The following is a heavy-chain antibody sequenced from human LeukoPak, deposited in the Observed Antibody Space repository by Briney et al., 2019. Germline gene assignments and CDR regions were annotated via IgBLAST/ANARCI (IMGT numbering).Heavy chain of an antibody. CDR1: GESFSYYF. Sequence: NPSETLSLTCAVYGESFSYYFWSWIRQPPGKGLEWIGEISHSGATNYNPTLKTPVTISVDPSKKQLSLRLSSVTAADTAVYYCARALSTYYYGSGSYNAFDIWGQGTMVTVSS. J-gene: IGHJ3*02. D-gene: IGHD3-10*01. CDR3: ARALSTYYYGSGSYNAFDI. V-gene: IGHV4-34*01. CDR2: ISHSGAT.